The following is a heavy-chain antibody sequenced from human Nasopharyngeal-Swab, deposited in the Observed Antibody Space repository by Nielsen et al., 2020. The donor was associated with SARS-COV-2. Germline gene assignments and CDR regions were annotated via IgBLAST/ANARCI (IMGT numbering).Heavy chain of an antibody. CDR2: FDPEDGET. Sequence: ASVKVSCKVSGYTLTELSMHWVRQAPGKGLEWMGGFDPEDGETNYAQKFQGRVTITADESTSTAYMELSSLRSEDTAVYYCASLGSMVQDAFDIWGQGTMVTVS. CDR3: ASLGSMVQDAFDI. J-gene: IGHJ3*02. D-gene: IGHD4/OR15-4a*01. V-gene: IGHV1-24*01. CDR1: GYTLTELS.